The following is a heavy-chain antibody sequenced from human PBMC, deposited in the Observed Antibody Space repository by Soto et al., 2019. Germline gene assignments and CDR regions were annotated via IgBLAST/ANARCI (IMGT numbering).Heavy chain of an antibody. CDR2: ISGSGGST. V-gene: IGHV3-23*01. CDR3: AKHRGSGSYSMGIYYYYYGMDV. D-gene: IGHD3-10*01. Sequence: GGSLRLSCAASGFTFSSYAMSWVRQAQGKGLEWVSAISGSGGSTYYADSVKGRFTNSRDNSKNTLYLQMNSLRAEDTAVYYCAKHRGSGSYSMGIYYYYYGMDVWGQGTTVTVSS. CDR1: GFTFSSYA. J-gene: IGHJ6*02.